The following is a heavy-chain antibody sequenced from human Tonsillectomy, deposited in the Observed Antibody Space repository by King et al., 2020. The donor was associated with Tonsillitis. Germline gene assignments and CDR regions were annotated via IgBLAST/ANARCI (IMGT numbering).Heavy chain of an antibody. V-gene: IGHV3-74*01. CDR2: INSEGTST. J-gene: IGHJ4*02. D-gene: IGHD3-10*01. CDR1: GFTFSTYW. CDR3: AREYYDSGWGYYFDY. Sequence: VQLVESGGGLVQPGGSLRLSCAASGFTFSTYWMHWVRQGPGKGLVWVSRINSEGTSTSYADSVKGRFTISRDNAKNTLYLQVKSLSAEDTAVYYCAREYYDSGWGYYFDYWGQGTLVTVSS.